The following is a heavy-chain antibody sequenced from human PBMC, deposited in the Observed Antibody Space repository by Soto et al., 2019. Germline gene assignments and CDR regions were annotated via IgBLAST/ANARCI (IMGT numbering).Heavy chain of an antibody. CDR2: ISYDGSNK. V-gene: IGHV3-30-3*01. CDR3: ARGPQYYDFWSGYYKLDY. CDR1: GFTFSSYA. D-gene: IGHD3-3*01. Sequence: GESLKISCAASGFTFSSYAMHWVRQAPGKGLEWVAVISYDGSNKYYADSVKGRFTISRDNSKNTLYLQMNSLRAEDTAVYYCARGPQYYDFWSGYYKLDYWGQGTLVTVSS. J-gene: IGHJ4*02.